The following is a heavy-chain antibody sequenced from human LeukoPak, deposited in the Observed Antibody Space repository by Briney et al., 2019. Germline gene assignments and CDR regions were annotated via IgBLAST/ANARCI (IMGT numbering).Heavy chain of an antibody. Sequence: ASVKVSCKASGGTFSSYAISWVRQAPGQGLEWMGGFDPEDGETIYAQKFQGRVTMTEDTSTDTAYMELSSLRSEDTAVYYCATTYYYDSSGYYYWGQGTLVTVSS. CDR1: GGTFSSYA. CDR3: ATTYYYDSSGYYY. J-gene: IGHJ4*02. CDR2: FDPEDGET. V-gene: IGHV1-24*01. D-gene: IGHD3-22*01.